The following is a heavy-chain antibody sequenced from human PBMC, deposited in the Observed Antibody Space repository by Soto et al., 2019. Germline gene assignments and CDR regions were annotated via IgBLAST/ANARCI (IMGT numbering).Heavy chain of an antibody. CDR3: ARVTAPPGYYDSSGYYSAPRGYFDY. J-gene: IGHJ4*02. Sequence: GGSLRLSCAASGFTVSSNYMSWVRQAPGKGLEWVSIIYSGGSTYYADSVKGRFTISRDNSKNTWYLQMNSLRAEDTAVYYCARVTAPPGYYDSSGYYSAPRGYFDYWGQGTLVTVSS. CDR2: IYSGGST. D-gene: IGHD3-22*01. V-gene: IGHV3-53*01. CDR1: GFTVSSNY.